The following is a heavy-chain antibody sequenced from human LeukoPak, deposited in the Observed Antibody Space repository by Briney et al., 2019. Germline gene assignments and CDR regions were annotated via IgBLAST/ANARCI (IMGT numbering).Heavy chain of an antibody. CDR2: IRYDGSNK. V-gene: IGHV3-30*02. D-gene: IGHD2-2*01. Sequence: PGGSLRLSCAASGFTFSSYGMHWVRQAPGKGLDWVAFIRYDGSNKYYADSVKGRFTISRDNSKNTLYLQMNSLRAEDTAVYYCAKGIVPAARRHYYYMDVWGKGTTVTISS. CDR3: AKGIVPAARRHYYYMDV. J-gene: IGHJ6*03. CDR1: GFTFSSYG.